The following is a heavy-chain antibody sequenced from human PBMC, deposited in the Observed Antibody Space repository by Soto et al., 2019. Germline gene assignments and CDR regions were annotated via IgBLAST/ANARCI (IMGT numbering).Heavy chain of an antibody. V-gene: IGHV3-7*01. Sequence: GGSLRLSCAASGFTFSSYWMSWVRQAPGKGLEWVANIKQDGSEKYYVDSVKGRFTISRDNAKNSLYLQMNSLRAEDTAVYYWAIGSRYDFWSGYPPRGTLHYFGQGTLVTVSS. CDR1: GFTFSSYW. CDR3: AIGSRYDFWSGYPPRGTLHY. D-gene: IGHD3-3*01. J-gene: IGHJ4*02. CDR2: IKQDGSEK.